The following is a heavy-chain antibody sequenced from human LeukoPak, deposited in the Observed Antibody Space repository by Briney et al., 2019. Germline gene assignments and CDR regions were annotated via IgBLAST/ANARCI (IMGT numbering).Heavy chain of an antibody. J-gene: IGHJ3*02. CDR1: GGSISSYY. CDR2: IYYSGST. D-gene: IGHD5-18*01. CDR3: ARVEDTATIAFDI. V-gene: IGHV4-59*01. Sequence: ASETLSLTCTVSGGSISSYYWSWIRQPPGKGLEWIGYIYYSGSTNYNPSLKSRVTILVDTSKNQFSLKLSSVTAADTAVYYCARVEDTATIAFDIWGQGTMVTVSS.